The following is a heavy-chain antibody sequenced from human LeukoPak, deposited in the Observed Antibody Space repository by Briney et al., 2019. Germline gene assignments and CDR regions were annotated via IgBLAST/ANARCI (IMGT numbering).Heavy chain of an antibody. CDR1: GYTFTIYD. V-gene: IGHV1-8*01. Sequence: GASVKVSCKASGYTFTIYDINWVRQAPGQGLEWMGWMNPNSGNTGYAQKFQGRVTMTRNTSISTAYMELSSLRSEDTAVYYCARGLHYDSSGYYNYWGQGTLVTVSS. D-gene: IGHD3-22*01. CDR3: ARGLHYDSSGYYNY. J-gene: IGHJ4*02. CDR2: MNPNSGNT.